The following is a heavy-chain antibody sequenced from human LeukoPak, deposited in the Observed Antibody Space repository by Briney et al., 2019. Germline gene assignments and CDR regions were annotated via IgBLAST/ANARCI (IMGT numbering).Heavy chain of an antibody. CDR3: AAGVGTSDVDY. CDR2: IKRKIEGGTA. J-gene: IGHJ4*02. D-gene: IGHD1-26*01. Sequence: GGSLRLSCAASGFTFSNAWMSWVRQAPGKGLEWVGRIKRKIEGGTADYAAPVKGRFTISRDDSTSTLLLRMNSLKTEDTAVYYCAAGVGTSDVDYWGQGTLVTVSS. V-gene: IGHV3-15*01. CDR1: GFTFSNAW.